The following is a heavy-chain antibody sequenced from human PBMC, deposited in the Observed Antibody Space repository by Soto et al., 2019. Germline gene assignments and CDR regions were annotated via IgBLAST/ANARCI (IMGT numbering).Heavy chain of an antibody. J-gene: IGHJ4*02. CDR3: AKDSRIAAAGTFDY. Sequence: GGSLRLSCAASGFTFSSYGMHWVRQAPGKGLEWVAVISYDGSNKYYADSVKGRFTISRDSSKNTLYLQMNSLRAEDTAVYYCAKDSRIAAAGTFDYWGQGTLVTVSS. D-gene: IGHD6-13*01. V-gene: IGHV3-30*18. CDR1: GFTFSSYG. CDR2: ISYDGSNK.